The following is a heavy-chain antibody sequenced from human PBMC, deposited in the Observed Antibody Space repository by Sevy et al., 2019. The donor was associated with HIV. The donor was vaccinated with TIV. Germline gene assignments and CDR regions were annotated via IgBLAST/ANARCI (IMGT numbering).Heavy chain of an antibody. V-gene: IGHV3-23*01. J-gene: IGHJ3*02. D-gene: IGHD6-13*01. Sequence: GGSLRLSCAASGFTFSSYVMSWVRQAPGKGLEWVSAISSSGGSTYYADSVKGRFTISRDNSNNTLYLQMNSLRAEDTAVYYCAKGFSSSWFDDAFDIWGQGTMVTVSS. CDR3: AKGFSSSWFDDAFDI. CDR1: GFTFSSYV. CDR2: ISSSGGST.